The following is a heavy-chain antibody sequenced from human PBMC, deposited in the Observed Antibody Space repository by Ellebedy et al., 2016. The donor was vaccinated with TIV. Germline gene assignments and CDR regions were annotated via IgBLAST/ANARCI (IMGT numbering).Heavy chain of an antibody. CDR3: VTDPDGGPVDY. CDR1: GFTLSSYS. Sequence: GESLKISCAASGFTLSSYSMNWVRQAPGRGLEWVGRIKSKTDGGTTDYAAPVKGRFTISRDDSKNTVYLQMDSLKTEDTAVYYCVTDPDGGPVDYWGQGTLVTVSS. D-gene: IGHD1-14*01. V-gene: IGHV3-15*07. J-gene: IGHJ4*02. CDR2: IKSKTDGGTT.